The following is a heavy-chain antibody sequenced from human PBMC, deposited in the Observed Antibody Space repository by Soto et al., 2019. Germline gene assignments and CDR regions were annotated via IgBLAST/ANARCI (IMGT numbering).Heavy chain of an antibody. V-gene: IGHV4-59*08. CDR3: ASWGSYSPSSRWYGYSYYGMAV. Sequence: PSETLSLTCTVSGCSISSYYWSWIRQPPGKGLEWIGYIYYSGSTNYNPSLKSRVTISVDTSKNQFSLKLSSVTAADTAGYYCASWGSYSPSSRWYGYSYYGMAVWGQGTRVTVSS. J-gene: IGHJ6*02. CDR2: IYYSGST. D-gene: IGHD6-6*01. CDR1: GCSISSYY.